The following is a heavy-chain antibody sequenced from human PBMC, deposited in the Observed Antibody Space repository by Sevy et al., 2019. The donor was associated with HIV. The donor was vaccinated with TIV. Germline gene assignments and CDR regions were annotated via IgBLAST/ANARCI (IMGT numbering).Heavy chain of an antibody. CDR2: ITSAANI. Sequence: GGSLRLSCAASGFTFSNYAMSWVRQAPGKGLEWVSTITSAANIYYADSAKGRFTISRDNAKNTLYMQVNSLRAEYTAVYFCAKIDISSWSFDYWGQGTLVTVSS. D-gene: IGHD6-13*01. CDR1: GFTFSNYA. CDR3: AKIDISSWSFDY. V-gene: IGHV3-23*01. J-gene: IGHJ4*02.